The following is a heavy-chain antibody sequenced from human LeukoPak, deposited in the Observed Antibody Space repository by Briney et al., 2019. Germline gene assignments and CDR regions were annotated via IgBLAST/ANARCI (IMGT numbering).Heavy chain of an antibody. D-gene: IGHD2-2*02. Sequence: GGSLRLSCAASGFTFSSYTMHWVRQAPGQGLEWVAVISYNGSNKYYADSVKGRFTISGDTSKNTLYLQMNSLRAEDTAVYYCARDRCSSTSCYTHYFDYWGQGTVVTVSS. CDR3: ARDRCSSTSCYTHYFDY. CDR1: GFTFSSYT. CDR2: ISYNGSNK. J-gene: IGHJ4*02. V-gene: IGHV3-30-3*01.